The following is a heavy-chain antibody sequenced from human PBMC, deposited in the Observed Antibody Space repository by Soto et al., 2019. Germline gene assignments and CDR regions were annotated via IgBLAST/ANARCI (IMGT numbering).Heavy chain of an antibody. J-gene: IGHJ5*02. CDR3: ARRVYCSGTSCYVGHWFDP. Sequence: QVQLVESGGGLVKPGGSLRLSCAVSGFTFSDHYMSWIRQAPGKGLEWISYISSSGRTISYVDSVKGRFTISRDNAKNSLYLQMNSLGAEDTAVYYCARRVYCSGTSCYVGHWFDPWGQGTLVTVSS. V-gene: IGHV3-11*01. CDR2: ISSSGRTI. CDR1: GFTFSDHY. D-gene: IGHD2-2*01.